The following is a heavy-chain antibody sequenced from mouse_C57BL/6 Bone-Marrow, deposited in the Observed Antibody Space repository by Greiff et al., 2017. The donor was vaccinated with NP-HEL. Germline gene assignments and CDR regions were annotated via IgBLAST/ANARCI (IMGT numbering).Heavy chain of an antibody. D-gene: IGHD1-3*01. CDR2: IDPNSGGT. V-gene: IGHV1-62-3*01. J-gene: IGHJ4*01. CDR3: ARRRYKRYYAMDY. Sequence: QVQLQQPGAELVKPGASVKLSCKASGYTFTSYWMHWVKQRPGRGLEWIGRIDPNSGGTKYNEKFKSKATLTVDKPSSTAYMQLSSLTSEDSAVYYCARRRYKRYYAMDYWGQGTSVTVSS. CDR1: GYTFTSYW.